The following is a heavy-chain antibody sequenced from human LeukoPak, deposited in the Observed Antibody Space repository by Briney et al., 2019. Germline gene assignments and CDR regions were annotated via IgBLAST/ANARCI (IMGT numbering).Heavy chain of an antibody. V-gene: IGHV3-7*01. D-gene: IGHD2/OR15-2a*01. Sequence: GGSLRLSCAVSGFTLSTYWMSWVRQAPGKGLEWVANIKQDGSEKYYVDSVKGRFTFSGDNAKNSLFLQMNSLRAEDTAVYYCARITPFLCFDYWGQGTLVTVSS. CDR2: IKQDGSEK. J-gene: IGHJ4*02. CDR1: GFTLSTYW. CDR3: ARITPFLCFDY.